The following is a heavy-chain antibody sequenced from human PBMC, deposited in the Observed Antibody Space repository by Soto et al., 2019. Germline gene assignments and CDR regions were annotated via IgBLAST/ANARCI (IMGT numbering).Heavy chain of an antibody. D-gene: IGHD3-22*01. J-gene: IGHJ4*02. CDR3: ARDHYESSSSPEYFDY. CDR2: TSSGSSYT. V-gene: IGHV3-21*01. Sequence: PGGSLRLSCAASGFTFSSYSMNWVRQAPGKGLEWVSSTSSGSSYTYYADSVKGRFTISRDNAKDSLYLQMSSLRAEDTAVYYCARDHYESSSSPEYFDYWGQGTLVTVSS. CDR1: GFTFSSYS.